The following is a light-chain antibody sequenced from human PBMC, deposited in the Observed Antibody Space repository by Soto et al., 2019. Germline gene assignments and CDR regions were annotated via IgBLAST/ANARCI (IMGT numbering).Light chain of an antibody. Sequence: EIVMTQSPAPLYVSPGERATLSCRASQSVSSNLAWYQQKPGQAPRLLIYGASTSATGIPARFSGSGSGTEFTLTISSLQSEDFAVYCCQQYNNWPPLPCGGGNNVEIK. CDR2: GAS. J-gene: IGKJ4*01. CDR3: QQYNNWPPLP. V-gene: IGKV3-15*01. CDR1: QSVSSN.